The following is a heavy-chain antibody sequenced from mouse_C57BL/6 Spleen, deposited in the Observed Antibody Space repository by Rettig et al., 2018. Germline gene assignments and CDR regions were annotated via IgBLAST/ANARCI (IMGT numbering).Heavy chain of an antibody. CDR2: INTYSGVP. CDR1: YG. J-gene: IGHJ3*01. CDR3: ARKGGYPEHGAWFAY. Sequence: YGMSWVKQAPGKGLKWMGWINTYSGVPTYADDFKGRFAFSLETSASTAYLQINNLKNEDTATYFCARKGGYPEHGAWFAYWGQGTLVTVSA. V-gene: IGHV9-3*01. D-gene: IGHD2-2*01.